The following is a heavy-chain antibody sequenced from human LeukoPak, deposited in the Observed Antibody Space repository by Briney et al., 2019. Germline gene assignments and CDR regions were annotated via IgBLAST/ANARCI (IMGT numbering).Heavy chain of an antibody. D-gene: IGHD3-3*01. CDR3: AKGLTIFGLPEGNWFDP. CDR1: RFTFNTYS. V-gene: IGHV3-30*18. Sequence: GGSLRLSCAASRFTFNTYSMHRLRPAPGQGLEGVAVLSYDGSNNYYADYVKGRFTISGDNTKTTLDLHMNSLRAEDTAVYYCAKGLTIFGLPEGNWFDPWGQGTLVTVSS. CDR2: LSYDGSNN. J-gene: IGHJ5*02.